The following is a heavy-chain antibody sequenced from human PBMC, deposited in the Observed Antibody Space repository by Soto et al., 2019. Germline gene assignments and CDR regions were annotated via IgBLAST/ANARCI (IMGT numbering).Heavy chain of an antibody. CDR3: GRLTRGVYDAGRLWEKCED. CDR1: GFSLSTNGMG. J-gene: IGHJ4*02. V-gene: IGHV2-5*02. CDR2: VYWDDDK. D-gene: IGHD5-12*01. Sequence: QITVKESGLTLVKPTQTLTLTCTFSGFSLSTNGMGVGWIRQSPGKALEWLALVYWDDDKRDSPSLRSRLTITQATSTIQVDLTMTNVDPVDTATFYSGRLTRGVYDAGRLWEKCEDGGQGTRVTGSS.